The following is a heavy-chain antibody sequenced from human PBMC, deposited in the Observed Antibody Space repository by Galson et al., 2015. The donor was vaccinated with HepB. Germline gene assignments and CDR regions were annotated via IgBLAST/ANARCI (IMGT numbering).Heavy chain of an antibody. D-gene: IGHD6-13*01. V-gene: IGHV3-73*01. CDR1: GFTFSGSG. CDR2: IRNRANNYAT. Sequence: SLRLSCAASGFTFSGSGIHWVHLASGKGLEWVGRIRNRANNYATAYAASVRGRFTVSRDDSKNTAYLQMNSLKTEDTAVYYCTRPGYGSSWFLDYSHGMDIWGQGTTVIV. J-gene: IGHJ6*02. CDR3: TRPGYGSSWFLDYSHGMDI.